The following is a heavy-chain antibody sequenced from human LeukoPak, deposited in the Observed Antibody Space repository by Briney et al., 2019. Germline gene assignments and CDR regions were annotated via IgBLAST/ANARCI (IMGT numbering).Heavy chain of an antibody. V-gene: IGHV4-34*01. Sequence: SETLSLTCAVYGGSFSGYYWSWIRQPPGKGLEWIGEINHSGSTNYNPSLKSRVTISVDTSKNQFSLKLSSVTAADTAVYYCVRGRRVLGVVYYYYGMDVWGQGTTVTVSS. CDR1: GGSFSGYY. J-gene: IGHJ6*02. D-gene: IGHD3-22*01. CDR3: VRGRRVLGVVYYYYGMDV. CDR2: INHSGST.